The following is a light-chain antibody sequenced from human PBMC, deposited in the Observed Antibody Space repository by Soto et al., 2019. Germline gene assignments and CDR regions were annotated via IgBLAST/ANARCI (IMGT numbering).Light chain of an antibody. CDR2: WAS. Sequence: DIVMTQSPDSLAVSLGERATINCKSSQSVLYSSNNKNYLAWYQQKPGQPPQLLIYWASTRESGVPDRFSGSGSGTDFTLTISSLQAEDVAVYYCQQYYSTPTFGQGTKVELK. CDR3: QQYYSTPT. CDR1: QSVLYSSNNKNY. V-gene: IGKV4-1*01. J-gene: IGKJ1*01.